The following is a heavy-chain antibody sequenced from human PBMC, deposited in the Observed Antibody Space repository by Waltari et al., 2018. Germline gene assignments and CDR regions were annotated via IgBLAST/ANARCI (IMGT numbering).Heavy chain of an antibody. CDR1: GGSFSGYY. V-gene: IGHV3-9*01. D-gene: IGHD4-17*01. J-gene: IGHJ4*02. Sequence: VQLQQWGAGLLKPSETLSLTCAVYGGSFSGYYWSWIRQPPGKGLEWVSGISWNSGSIGYADSVKGRFTISRDNAKNSLYLQMNSLRAEDTALYYCAKDMRATVTPELDYWGQGTLVTVSS. CDR2: ISWNSGSI. CDR3: AKDMRATVTPELDY.